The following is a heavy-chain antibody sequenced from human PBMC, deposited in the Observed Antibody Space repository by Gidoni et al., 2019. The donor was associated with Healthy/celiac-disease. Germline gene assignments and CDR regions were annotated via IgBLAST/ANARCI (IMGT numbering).Heavy chain of an antibody. D-gene: IGHD3-16*01. Sequence: QVQLVQSGAEVKKPGASVTVSCKASGYTFTSYAMHWVRQAPGQRLEWMGWINAGNGNTKYSQKFQGRVTITRDTSASTAYMELSSLRSEDTAVYYCARWGTAYYYYGMDVWGQGTTVTVSS. J-gene: IGHJ6*02. CDR1: GYTFTSYA. V-gene: IGHV1-3*01. CDR2: INAGNGNT. CDR3: ARWGTAYYYYGMDV.